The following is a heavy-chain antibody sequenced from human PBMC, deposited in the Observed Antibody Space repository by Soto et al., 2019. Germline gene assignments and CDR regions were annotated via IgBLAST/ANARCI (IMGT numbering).Heavy chain of an antibody. J-gene: IGHJ6*02. Sequence: QVQLVQSGAEVKKPGSSVKVSCKASGGTFRTSAISWVRQAPGQGLEWVAGIMPVFRRPKYAQNFQDRVTITADESTSTAYMELSSLRSDDTAVYYCARDKDRLQLGGNYYYILDVWGQGTAVTVSS. CDR3: ARDKDRLQLGGNYYYILDV. CDR1: GGTFRTSA. CDR2: IMPVFRRP. V-gene: IGHV1-69*12. D-gene: IGHD1-1*01.